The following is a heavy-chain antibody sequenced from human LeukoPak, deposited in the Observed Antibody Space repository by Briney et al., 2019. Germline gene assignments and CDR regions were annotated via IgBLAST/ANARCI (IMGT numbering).Heavy chain of an antibody. Sequence: GGSLRLSCAASGFTVSSNYMSWVRQAPGKGLEWVSVIYSGGSTYYADSVKGRFTISRDNSKSTLYIQMNSLRAEDTAVYYCARDGWRYFDYWGQGTLVTVSS. CDR3: ARDGWRYFDY. J-gene: IGHJ4*02. CDR1: GFTVSSNY. D-gene: IGHD2-15*01. V-gene: IGHV3-53*05. CDR2: IYSGGST.